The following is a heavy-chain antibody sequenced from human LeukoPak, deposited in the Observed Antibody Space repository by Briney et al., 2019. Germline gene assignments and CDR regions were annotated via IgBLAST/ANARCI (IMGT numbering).Heavy chain of an antibody. Sequence: ASVKVSCKASGYTFTSYYMHWVRRAPGQGLEWMGIINPSGGSTSYAQKFQGRVTMTRDTSTSTVYMELSSLRSEDTAVYYCARDEVAASIAVAGYFDYWGQGTLVTVSS. J-gene: IGHJ4*02. CDR1: GYTFTSYY. D-gene: IGHD6-19*01. CDR2: INPSGGST. CDR3: ARDEVAASIAVAGYFDY. V-gene: IGHV1-46*01.